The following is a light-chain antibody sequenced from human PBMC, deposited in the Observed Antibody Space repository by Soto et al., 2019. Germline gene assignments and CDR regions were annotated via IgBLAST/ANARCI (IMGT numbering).Light chain of an antibody. Sequence: QSVLTQPPSASGTPGQRVTISCSGSSSNIGSNTVNWYHHLPGTAPKILIYNNDQRPSGVPDRFSGSKSGTSASLAISGLQSEYEADYYCAAWDDSLNGPVFGGGTKLTVL. CDR2: NND. CDR3: AAWDDSLNGPV. J-gene: IGLJ3*02. V-gene: IGLV1-44*01. CDR1: SSNIGSNT.